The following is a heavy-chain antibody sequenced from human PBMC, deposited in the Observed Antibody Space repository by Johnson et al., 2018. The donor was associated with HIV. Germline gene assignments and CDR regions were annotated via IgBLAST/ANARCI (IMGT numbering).Heavy chain of an antibody. D-gene: IGHD2/OR15-2a*01. Sequence: MLLVESGGGLLQPGGSLRLSCTASGFTFSSYEMNWVRQAPGKGLEWVAYISNRGSSKYYADSVRGRFTISRDNSKNSLDLQMSRLRAEDTAVYYCARQQLGISEDAFDIWGQGTLVTVSS. CDR1: GFTFSSYE. J-gene: IGHJ3*02. CDR2: ISNRGSSK. V-gene: IGHV3-48*03. CDR3: ARQQLGISEDAFDI.